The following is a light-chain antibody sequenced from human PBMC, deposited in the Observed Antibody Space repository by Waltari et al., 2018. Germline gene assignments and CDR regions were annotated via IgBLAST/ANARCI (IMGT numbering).Light chain of an antibody. CDR3: QTWDSSLVV. CDR2: ARD. V-gene: IGLV3-1*01. Sequence: SYDLTQPPSVSVSPGQPVTLSCSGPNLGNNYVSWYQKKAGQAPLLVVYARDRRPSGIPERFSGSNSDTTATLTISGTQAIEEADYYCQTWDSSLVVFGGGTKLTVL. CDR1: NLGNNY. J-gene: IGLJ2*01.